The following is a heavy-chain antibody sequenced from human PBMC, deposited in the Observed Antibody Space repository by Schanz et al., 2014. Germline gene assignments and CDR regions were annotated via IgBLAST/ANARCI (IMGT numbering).Heavy chain of an antibody. V-gene: IGHV1-8*01. J-gene: IGHJ5*02. Sequence: QAQLMQSGPELKRPGASVKVSCTASGYTLKNYGISWVRQAPGQGPEWMGWMNPDSGNTGYAQKFQGRVTMTRNTSISTAYMELSSLRSEDTAVYYCARGRGCTGGSCYSWFDLWGQGTLVTVAS. CDR2: MNPDSGNT. CDR3: ARGRGCTGGSCYSWFDL. CDR1: GYTLKNYG. D-gene: IGHD2-15*01.